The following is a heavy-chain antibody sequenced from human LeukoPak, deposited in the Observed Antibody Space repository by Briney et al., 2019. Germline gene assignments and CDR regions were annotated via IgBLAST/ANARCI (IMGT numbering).Heavy chain of an antibody. J-gene: IGHJ6*03. CDR1: GFTFSSHG. V-gene: IGHV3-30*04. CDR3: ARGRYCSGGSCYSWYNYYYMDV. CDR2: ISYDGGNK. Sequence: GGSLRLSCAASGFTFSSHGMHWVRQAPGKGLEWVAVISYDGGNKYYADPVKGRLTISRDNSRNTLYLQMNSLRADDTAVYYCARGRYCSGGSCYSWYNYYYMDVWGKGTTVIVSS. D-gene: IGHD2-15*01.